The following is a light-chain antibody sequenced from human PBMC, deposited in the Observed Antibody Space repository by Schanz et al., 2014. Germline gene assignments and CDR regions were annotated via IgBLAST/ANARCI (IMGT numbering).Light chain of an antibody. CDR2: AAS. CDR3: QQGYSFPRT. Sequence: DIQMTQSPSSLSASVGDRVTITCRASQSISNHLNWYQHRPGKAPKVLIYAASTLQSGVPSRFSASGSGTTFTLTISSLQPEDFATYYCQQGYSFPRTFGQGTKLEI. J-gene: IGKJ2*01. CDR1: QSISNH. V-gene: IGKV1-39*01.